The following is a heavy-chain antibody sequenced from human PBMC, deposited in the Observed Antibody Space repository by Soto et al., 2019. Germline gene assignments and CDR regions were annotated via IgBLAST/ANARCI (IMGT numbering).Heavy chain of an antibody. V-gene: IGHV1-8*01. CDR2: MNPNSGNT. Sequence: ASVKVSCKASGYTFTSYDINWVRQATGQGLEWMGWMNPNSGNTGYAQKFQGRVTMTRNTSISTAYMELSSLRSEDTAVYYCARGSGPQPRYTFGSYYYFGMDVWGQGTTVTVSS. D-gene: IGHD5-18*01. CDR3: ARGSGPQPRYTFGSYYYFGMDV. CDR1: GYTFTSYD. J-gene: IGHJ6*02.